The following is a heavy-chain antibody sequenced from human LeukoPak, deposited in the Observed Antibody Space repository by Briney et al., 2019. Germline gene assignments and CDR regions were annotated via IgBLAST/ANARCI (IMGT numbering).Heavy chain of an antibody. J-gene: IGHJ4*02. D-gene: IGHD1-14*01. CDR3: ARHEATTTYDY. Sequence: SETLSLTCAVSGGSINNYYWSWIRQPPGKGLEWIGCISYSGSTNYNASLRSRVTISVDTSKNQFSLNLNSVTAAGTAVYYCARHEATTTYDYWGQGTLVTVST. V-gene: IGHV4-59*08. CDR1: GGSINNYY. CDR2: ISYSGST.